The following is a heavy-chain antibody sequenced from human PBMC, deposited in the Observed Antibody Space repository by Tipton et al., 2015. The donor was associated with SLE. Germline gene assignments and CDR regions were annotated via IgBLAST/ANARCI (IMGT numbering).Heavy chain of an antibody. CDR1: GFTFDDYA. D-gene: IGHD3-22*01. V-gene: IGHV3-9*01. CDR3: AKDIGVGLYYYDSSGSTSFDY. J-gene: IGHJ4*02. Sequence: SLRLSCAASGFTFDDYAMHWVRQAPGKGLEWVSGISWNSGSIGYADSVKGRFTISRDNAKNSLYLQMNSLRAEDTALYYCAKDIGVGLYYYDSSGSTSFDYWGQGTLVTVSS. CDR2: ISWNSGSI.